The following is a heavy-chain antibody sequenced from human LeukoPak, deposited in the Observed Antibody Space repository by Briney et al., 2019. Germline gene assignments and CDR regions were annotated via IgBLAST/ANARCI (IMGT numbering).Heavy chain of an antibody. D-gene: IGHD3-22*01. J-gene: IGHJ5*02. Sequence: PSETLSLTCAVSGYSISSGYYWGWIRQPPGKGLEWIGSVYQSGSTYYNPSLKSRVTISVDTSKNQFSLKLSSVTAADTAVYYCARHGNYYDTSQSDPWGQGTLVTVSS. CDR2: VYQSGST. V-gene: IGHV4-38-2*01. CDR3: ARHGNYYDTSQSDP. CDR1: GYSISSGYY.